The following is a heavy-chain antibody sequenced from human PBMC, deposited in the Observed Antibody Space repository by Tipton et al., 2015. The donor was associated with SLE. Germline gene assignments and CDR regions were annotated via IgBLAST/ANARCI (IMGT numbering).Heavy chain of an antibody. CDR3: ARDLPTTVATPLDY. J-gene: IGHJ4*02. D-gene: IGHD4-23*01. Sequence: RSLRLSCAASGFTFSIYAMHWVRQAPGKGLEWVAVISYDGSNKYYADSVKGRITISRDNSKNTLYVQMHSLRAEDTAVYYCARDLPTTVATPLDYWGQGTLVTVSS. V-gene: IGHV3-30*04. CDR2: ISYDGSNK. CDR1: GFTFSIYA.